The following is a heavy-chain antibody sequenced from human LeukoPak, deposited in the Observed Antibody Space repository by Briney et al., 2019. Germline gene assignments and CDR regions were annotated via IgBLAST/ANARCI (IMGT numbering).Heavy chain of an antibody. CDR3: AREGRPYYYYGMDV. CDR2: ISAYNGNT. Sequence: ASVKVSCKASGYTFTSYGISWVRQAPGQGLEWVGWISAYNGNTNYAQKLQGRVTMTTDTSTSTAYMELRSLRSDDTAVYYCAREGRPYYYYGMDVWGQGTTVTVSS. CDR1: GYTFTSYG. V-gene: IGHV1-18*01. J-gene: IGHJ6*02.